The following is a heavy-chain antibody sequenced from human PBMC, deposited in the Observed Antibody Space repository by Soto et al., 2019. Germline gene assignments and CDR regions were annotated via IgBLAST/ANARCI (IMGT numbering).Heavy chain of an antibody. D-gene: IGHD5-12*01. Sequence: YDISWIRQAPGQGLEWMGWIKPDNGDTNYAQKFQGRVTMTTDTSSNTAYMELRSLRSDDTAVYYCATSYDSGFDPWGQGTLVSVSS. CDR1: YD. CDR3: ATSYDSGFDP. J-gene: IGHJ5*02. CDR2: IKPDNGDT. V-gene: IGHV1-18*04.